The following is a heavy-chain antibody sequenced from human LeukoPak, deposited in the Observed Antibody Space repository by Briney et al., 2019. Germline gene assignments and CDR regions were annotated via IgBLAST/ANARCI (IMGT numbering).Heavy chain of an antibody. CDR1: EFTFSSYS. V-gene: IGHV3-48*01. Sequence: GGSLRLSCAASEFTFSSYSMNWVRQAPGKGLEWVSYITNSGNSKSYADSVKGRFTISRDNTKNSLYLQMNSLRAEDTAVYHCARDGRVASAATRPTYYYGMDVWGQGTTVTVSS. D-gene: IGHD2-15*01. J-gene: IGHJ6*02. CDR2: ITNSGNSK. CDR3: ARDGRVASAATRPTYYYGMDV.